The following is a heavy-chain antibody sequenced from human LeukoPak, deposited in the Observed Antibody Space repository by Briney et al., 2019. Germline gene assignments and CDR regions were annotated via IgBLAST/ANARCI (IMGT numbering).Heavy chain of an antibody. CDR3: ARDLSYSFDY. CDR2: IKSDGSST. Sequence: GGSLRLSCAASGFTFSSYGMHWVRQAPGKGLVWVSRIKSDGSSTSYADSVKGRSTISRDNAKNTLYLQMNSLRVEDMAVYYCARDLSYSFDYWGQGTLVTVSS. J-gene: IGHJ4*02. CDR1: GFTFSSYG. D-gene: IGHD5-18*01. V-gene: IGHV3-74*01.